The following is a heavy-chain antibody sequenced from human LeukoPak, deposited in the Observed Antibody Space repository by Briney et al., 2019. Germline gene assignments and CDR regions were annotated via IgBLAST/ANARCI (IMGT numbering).Heavy chain of an antibody. CDR3: AGGAGFLIDY. D-gene: IGHD2/OR15-2a*01. Sequence: GGSLRLSCAVSGITLSNYGMSWVRQAPGKGPEWVAIIKKDGSEKYYVDSVKGRFTISRDNAKNSLYLQMNSLRADDTAVYFCAGGAGFLIDYWGQGALVTVSS. J-gene: IGHJ4*02. V-gene: IGHV3-7*01. CDR2: IKKDGSEK. CDR1: GITLSNYG.